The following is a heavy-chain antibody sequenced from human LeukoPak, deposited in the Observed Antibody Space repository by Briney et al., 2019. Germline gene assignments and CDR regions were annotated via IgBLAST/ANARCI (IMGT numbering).Heavy chain of an antibody. CDR1: GFIFSNYW. CDR2: IKQDGSKE. J-gene: IGHJ3*02. V-gene: IGHV3-7*01. CDR3: ARDHSPSMYGSVWYDAFDI. Sequence: GESLKISCVGTGFIFSNYWMTWVRQVPGKGLEWVANIKQDGSKENYVDSVKGRFTMSRDNAKNSLYLQMNNLRAEDTALYYCARDHSPSMYGSVWYDAFDIWGQGTMVTVSS. D-gene: IGHD6-19*01.